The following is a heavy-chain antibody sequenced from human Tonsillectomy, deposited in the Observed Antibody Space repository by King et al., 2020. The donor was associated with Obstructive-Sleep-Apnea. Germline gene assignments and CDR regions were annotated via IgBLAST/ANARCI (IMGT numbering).Heavy chain of an antibody. Sequence: VQLQESGPGLVKPSETLSLTCTVSGGSISSYYWSWIRQPPGKGLEWIGYIYSSGSTNYNPSLKSRVTISVDTSKNQFSLKLSSVTAADTAVYYCARAYSSSWYGYFDYWGQGTLVTVSS. D-gene: IGHD6-13*01. CDR3: ARAYSSSWYGYFDY. CDR2: IYSSGST. V-gene: IGHV4-59*01. CDR1: GGSISSYY. J-gene: IGHJ4*02.